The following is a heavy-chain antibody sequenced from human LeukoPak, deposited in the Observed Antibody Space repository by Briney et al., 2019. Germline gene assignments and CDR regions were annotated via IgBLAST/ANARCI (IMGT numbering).Heavy chain of an antibody. CDR3: ARDRVEYSGSPPLDY. CDR1: GFTFSSYW. Sequence: GGSLRLSCAASGFTFSSYWMSWVRQAPGKGLEWVANIKQDGSEKYYVDSVKGRFTISRDNAKNSLYLQMNSLRAEDTAVYYCARDRVEYSGSPPLDYWGQGALVTVSS. J-gene: IGHJ4*02. V-gene: IGHV3-7*01. D-gene: IGHD6-6*01. CDR2: IKQDGSEK.